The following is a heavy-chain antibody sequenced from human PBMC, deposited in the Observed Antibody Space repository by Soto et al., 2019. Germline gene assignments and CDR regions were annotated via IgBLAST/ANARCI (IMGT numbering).Heavy chain of an antibody. CDR1: GGSMSKFY. V-gene: IGHV4-4*07. CDR2: VYATGTS. CDR3: VRDGSKTLRDCFDP. J-gene: IGHJ5*02. D-gene: IGHD4-17*01. Sequence: SYTLSLTCSVSGGSMSKFYWSWIRKTAGKGLEWMGRVYATGTSDYNPSLRSRIAMSVDISKKTFSLRLRSVTAADTGVYYCVRDGSKTLRDCFDPWGQGILGTVS.